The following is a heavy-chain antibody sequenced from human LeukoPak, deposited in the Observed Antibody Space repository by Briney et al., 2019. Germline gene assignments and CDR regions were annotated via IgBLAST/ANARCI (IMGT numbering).Heavy chain of an antibody. J-gene: IGHJ5*02. CDR2: INHSGST. CDR3: ARLRKYNWNPKFDP. V-gene: IGHV4-39*07. Sequence: SETLSLTCTVSGGSIRSSSYYWSWIRQPPGKGLEWIGEINHSGSTNYNPSLKSRVTISVDTSKNQFSLKLSSVTAADTAVYYCARLRKYNWNPKFDPWGQGTLVTVSS. CDR1: GGSIRSSSYY. D-gene: IGHD1-20*01.